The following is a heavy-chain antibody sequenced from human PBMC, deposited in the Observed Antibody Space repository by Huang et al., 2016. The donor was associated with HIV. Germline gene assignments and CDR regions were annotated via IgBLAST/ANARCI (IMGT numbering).Heavy chain of an antibody. J-gene: IGHJ4*02. V-gene: IGHV3-48*04. CDR1: GFTFGDCN. Sequence: EVQLVESGGGLVQPGPSLRLSCAAFGFTFGDCNMNWVRQATVKGLEGISTFSSSSKSKRYADSVKGRFTISRDNASNSLYLQLKSLRVEDTAVYYCARESCSGGTCYLFDFWGQGVLVTVSS. CDR3: ARESCSGGTCYLFDF. CDR2: FSSSSKSK. D-gene: IGHD2-15*01.